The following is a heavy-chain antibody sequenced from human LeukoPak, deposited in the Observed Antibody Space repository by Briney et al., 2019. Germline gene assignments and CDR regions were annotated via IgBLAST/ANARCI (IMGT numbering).Heavy chain of an antibody. CDR2: IYHSGST. V-gene: IGHV4-30-2*01. CDR1: GGSISSGGYS. J-gene: IGHJ4*02. D-gene: IGHD3-22*01. Sequence: SETLSLTCAVSGGSISSGGYSWSWIRQPPGKGLEWIGYIYHSGSTYYNPSLKSRVTISVDRSKNQFSLKLGSVTAADTAVYYCARVPNYYDSSGYYYFDYWGQGTLVTVSS. CDR3: ARVPNYYDSSGYYYFDY.